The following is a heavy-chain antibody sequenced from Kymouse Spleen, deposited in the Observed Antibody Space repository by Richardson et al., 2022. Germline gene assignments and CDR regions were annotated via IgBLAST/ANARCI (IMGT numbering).Heavy chain of an antibody. CDR3: ARDATMVRGVIIFDP. CDR2: IYYSGST. J-gene: IGHJ5*02. D-gene: IGHD3-10*01. CDR1: GGSISSSSYY. Sequence: QLQLQESGPGLVKPSETLSLTCTVSGGSISSSSYYWGWIRQPPGKGLEWIGSIYYSGSTYYNPSLKSRVTISVDTSKNQFSLKLSSVTAADTAVYYCARDATMVRGVIIFDPWGQGTLVTVSS. V-gene: IGHV4-39*01.